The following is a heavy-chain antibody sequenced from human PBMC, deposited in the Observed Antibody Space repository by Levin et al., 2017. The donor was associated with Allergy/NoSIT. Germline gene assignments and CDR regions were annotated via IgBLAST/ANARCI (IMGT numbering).Heavy chain of an antibody. CDR2: ISWNSAGI. CDR1: GFTFDDYA. CDR3: AKADKGDYKTMPDF. Sequence: SLKISCAASGFTFDDYAMHWVRQVPGKGLEWVSGISWNSAGIGYADSVKGRFTISRDNAKNTVYLQMNSLRTEDTALYYCAKADKGDYKTMPDFWGQGTLVTVSS. J-gene: IGHJ4*02. V-gene: IGHV3-9*01. D-gene: IGHD3-9*01.